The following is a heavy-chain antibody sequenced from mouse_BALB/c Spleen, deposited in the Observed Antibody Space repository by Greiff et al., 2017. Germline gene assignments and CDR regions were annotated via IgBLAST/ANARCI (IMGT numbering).Heavy chain of an antibody. Sequence: VQLKESGPELVKPGASVRLSCKASGYTFTSYYMHWVKQRPEQGLEWIGWIDPENGNTIYDPKFQGKATITADTSSNTAYLQLSSLTSEDTAVYYCARTGYEAYWGQGTLVTVSA. V-gene: IGHV14-1*02. CDR1: GYTFTSYY. D-gene: IGHD2-2*01. CDR3: ARTGYEAY. CDR2: IDPENGNT. J-gene: IGHJ3*01.